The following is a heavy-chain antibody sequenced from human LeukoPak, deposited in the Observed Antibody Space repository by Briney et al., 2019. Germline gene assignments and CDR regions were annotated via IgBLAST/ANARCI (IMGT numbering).Heavy chain of an antibody. CDR2: IYYSGST. J-gene: IGHJ3*02. CDR1: GGSISSYY. V-gene: IGHV4-59*12. D-gene: IGHD6-19*01. Sequence: SETLSLTCTVSGGSISSYYWSWIRQPPGKGLEWIGYIYYSGSTNYNPSLKSRVTMSVDTSKNQFSLKLSSVTAADTAVYYCARDRSSGWYWDAFDIWGQGTMVTVSS. CDR3: ARDRSSGWYWDAFDI.